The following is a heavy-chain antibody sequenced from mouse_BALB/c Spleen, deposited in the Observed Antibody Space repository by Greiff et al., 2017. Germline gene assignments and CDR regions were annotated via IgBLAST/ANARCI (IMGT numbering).Heavy chain of an antibody. Sequence: QVQLQQPGAELVKPGASVKLSCKASGYTFTSYYMYWVKQRPGQGLEWIGGINPSNGGTNFNEKFKSKATLTVDKSSSTAYMQLSSLTSEDSAVYYCTRRGYYGSSTWFAYWGQGTLVTVSA. D-gene: IGHD1-1*01. CDR3: TRRGYYGSSTWFAY. CDR1: GYTFTSYY. J-gene: IGHJ3*01. V-gene: IGHV1S81*02. CDR2: INPSNGGT.